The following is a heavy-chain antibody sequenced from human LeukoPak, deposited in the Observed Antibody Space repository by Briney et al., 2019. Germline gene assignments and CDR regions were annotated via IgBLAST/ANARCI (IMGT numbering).Heavy chain of an antibody. CDR2: IYYSGST. D-gene: IGHD2/OR15-2a*01. CDR1: GGSISSSSYY. CDR3: ARAFRARYFDL. V-gene: IGHV4-39*01. Sequence: SETLSLTCSVSGGSISSSSYYWGWIRQPPGKGLEWIGIIYYSGSTYYNPSLKGRVTISVDTSKNQFSLKLSSVTAADTAVYYCARAFRARYFDLWGRGTLVTVSS. J-gene: IGHJ2*01.